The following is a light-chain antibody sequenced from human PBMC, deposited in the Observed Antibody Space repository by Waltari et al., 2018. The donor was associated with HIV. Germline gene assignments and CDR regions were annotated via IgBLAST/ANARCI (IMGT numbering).Light chain of an antibody. CDR2: RNN. Sequence: QSVLTQPPSASGTPGQRVTISCSGSSSNIGSNYVYWYQQLPGTAPTLLVYRNNRRPSGVPDRLSGSKSGTSASLAISGLRSEDEADYYCAAWDDSLSGLVFGGGTKLTVL. CDR3: AAWDDSLSGLV. J-gene: IGLJ3*02. V-gene: IGLV1-47*01. CDR1: SSNIGSNY.